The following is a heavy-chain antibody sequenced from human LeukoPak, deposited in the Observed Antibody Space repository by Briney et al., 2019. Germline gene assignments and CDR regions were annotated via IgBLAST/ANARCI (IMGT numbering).Heavy chain of an antibody. V-gene: IGHV1-18*01. CDR3: ARDDTSPTMVRGVIMGYYYYMDV. D-gene: IGHD3-10*01. CDR1: GYTFTSYG. J-gene: IGHJ6*03. Sequence: ASVKVSCKASGYTFTSYGISWVRQAPGQGLEWMGGMSAYNGNTNYAQKLQGRVTMTTDTTTSTAYMEPSSLRSDDTAVYYCARDDTSPTMVRGVIMGYYYYMDVWGKGTTVTISS. CDR2: MSAYNGNT.